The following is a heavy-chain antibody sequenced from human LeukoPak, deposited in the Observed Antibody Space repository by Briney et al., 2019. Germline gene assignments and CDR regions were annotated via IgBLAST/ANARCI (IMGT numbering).Heavy chain of an antibody. CDR1: GYILSTFY. D-gene: IGHD3-16*01. Sequence: ASVTVSCKASGYILSTFYMHWVRQAPGQGLECLGIIRPSSGITTYPQKFQGRVTMTSDLSTSTVYMELNRLSAEDTALYYCARDTVPLGAPGENGDFFDCWGQGTLVTVSS. CDR3: ARDTVPLGAPGENGDFFDC. V-gene: IGHV1-46*01. J-gene: IGHJ4*02. CDR2: IRPSSGIT.